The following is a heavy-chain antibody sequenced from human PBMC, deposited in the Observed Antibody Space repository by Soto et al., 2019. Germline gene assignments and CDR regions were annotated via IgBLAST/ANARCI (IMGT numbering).Heavy chain of an antibody. J-gene: IGHJ6*02. V-gene: IGHV4-59*08. D-gene: IGHD3-10*01. CDR1: GGSISSYY. Sequence: PSETLSLTCTVSGGSISSYYWSWIRQPPGKGLEWIGCIYYSGSTYYNPSLKSRVTISVDTSKNQFSLKLSSVTAADTTVYYCARLASMVRGGLGMDVWGQGTTVTVSS. CDR3: ARLASMVRGGLGMDV. CDR2: IYYSGST.